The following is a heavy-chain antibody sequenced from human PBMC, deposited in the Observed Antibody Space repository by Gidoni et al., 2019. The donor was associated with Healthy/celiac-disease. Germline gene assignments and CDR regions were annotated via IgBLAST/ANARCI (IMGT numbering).Heavy chain of an antibody. V-gene: IGHV5-51*01. CDR1: GYSFTSYW. CDR2: IYPGDSDT. D-gene: IGHD3-9*01. Sequence: EVQLVQSGAEVKKPGESLKISCKGSGYSFTSYWHGWGRQMPGKGLEWMGIIYPGDSDTRYSPSFQGQVTISADKSISTAYLQWSSLKASDTAMYYCARNPPDYDILTGIHKYDAFDIWGQGTMVTVSS. CDR3: ARNPPDYDILTGIHKYDAFDI. J-gene: IGHJ3*02.